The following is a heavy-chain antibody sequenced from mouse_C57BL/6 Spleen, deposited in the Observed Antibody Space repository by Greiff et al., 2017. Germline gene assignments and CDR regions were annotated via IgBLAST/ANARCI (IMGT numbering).Heavy chain of an antibody. CDR2: IYPGDGDT. CDR1: GYAFSSYW. Sequence: VKVVESGAELVKPGASVKISCKASGYAFSSYWMNWVKQRPGKGLEWIGQIYPGDGDTNYNGKFKGKATLTADKSSSTAYMQLSSLTSEDSAVYFCASDEDYAMDYWGQGTSVTVSS. J-gene: IGHJ4*01. CDR3: ASDEDYAMDY. V-gene: IGHV1-80*01.